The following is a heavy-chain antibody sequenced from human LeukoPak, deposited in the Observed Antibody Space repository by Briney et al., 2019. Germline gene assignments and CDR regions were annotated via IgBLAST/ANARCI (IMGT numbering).Heavy chain of an antibody. V-gene: IGHV3-48*03. CDR2: ISSSGSTI. D-gene: IGHD6-13*01. CDR3: AREGPRQLVQGGFDY. CDR1: GFTFSSYE. J-gene: IGHJ4*02. Sequence: GGSLRLSCAASGFTFSSYEMNWVSQAPGKGLEWVSYISSSGSTIYYADSVKGRFTISRDNAKNSLYLQMNSLRAEDAAVYYCAREGPRQLVQGGFDYWGQGTLVTVSS.